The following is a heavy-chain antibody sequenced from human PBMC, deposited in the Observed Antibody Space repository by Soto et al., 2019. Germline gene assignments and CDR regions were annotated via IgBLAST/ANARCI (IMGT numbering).Heavy chain of an antibody. CDR1: GYSFTSYW. CDR3: ATQADTAYYYHGMDV. J-gene: IGHJ6*02. CDR2: IYPGDSDT. V-gene: IGHV5-51*01. Sequence: PGESLKISCKGSGYSFTSYWIGWVRQMPGKGLEWMGIIYPGDSDTRYSPSFQGQVTISADKSISTAYLRWSSLKASDTAMYYCATQADTAYYYHGMDVWGQGTTVTVSS. D-gene: IGHD5-18*01.